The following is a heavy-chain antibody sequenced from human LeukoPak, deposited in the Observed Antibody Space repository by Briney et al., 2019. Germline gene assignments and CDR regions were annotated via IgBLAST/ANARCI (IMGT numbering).Heavy chain of an antibody. D-gene: IGHD4-17*01. V-gene: IGHV4-61*02. J-gene: IGHJ6*03. CDR1: GGSISSGSYY. CDR2: IYTSGST. CDR3: ARDYGDFDYYYYYMDV. Sequence: PSETLCLTCTVSGGSISSGSYYWSWIRQPAGKGLEWIGRIYTSGSTNYNPSLKSRVTISVDTSKNQFSLKLSSVTAADTAVYYCARDYGDFDYYYYYMDVWGKGTTVTISS.